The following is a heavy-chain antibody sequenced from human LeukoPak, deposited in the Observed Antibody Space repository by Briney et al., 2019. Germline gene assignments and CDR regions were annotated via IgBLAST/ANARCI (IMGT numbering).Heavy chain of an antibody. Sequence: GASVKVSCKASGYTFTSYGISWVRQAPGQGLEWMGWMNPNSGNTGYAQKFQGRVTMTRNTSISTAYMELSSLRSEDTAVYYCARGRPPGHYYYYYMDVWGKGTTVTISS. V-gene: IGHV1-8*02. CDR1: GYTFTSYG. J-gene: IGHJ6*03. CDR2: MNPNSGNT. CDR3: ARGRPPGHYYYYYMDV.